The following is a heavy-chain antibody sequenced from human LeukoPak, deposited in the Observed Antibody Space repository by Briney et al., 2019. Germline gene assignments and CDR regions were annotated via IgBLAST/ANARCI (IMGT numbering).Heavy chain of an antibody. CDR3: ARGGIVVVPAAKSSGLGGTWFDP. CDR1: GGSISSSSYY. D-gene: IGHD2-2*01. J-gene: IGHJ5*02. CDR2: IYYSGST. V-gene: IGHV4-39*01. Sequence: KSSETLSLTCTVSGGSISSSSYYWGWIRQPPGKGLEWIGSIYYSGSTYYNPSLKSRLTISVDTSKNQFSLKLSSVTAADTAVYYCARGGIVVVPAAKSSGLGGTWFDPWGQGTLVTVSS.